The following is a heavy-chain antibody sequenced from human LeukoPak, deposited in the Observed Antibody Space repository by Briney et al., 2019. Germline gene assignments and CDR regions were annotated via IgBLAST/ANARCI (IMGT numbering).Heavy chain of an antibody. Sequence: GESLKISCKGSGYSFTNYWIGWVRQMPGKGLEWMGTIYPGDSDTRYSPSFQGQVTISADKSISTAYLQWSSLKASDTAMYYCARGLGYYDFWSGYYPDAFDIWGQGTMVTVSS. CDR1: GYSFTNYW. CDR2: IYPGDSDT. J-gene: IGHJ3*02. V-gene: IGHV5-51*01. D-gene: IGHD3-3*01. CDR3: ARGLGYYDFWSGYYPDAFDI.